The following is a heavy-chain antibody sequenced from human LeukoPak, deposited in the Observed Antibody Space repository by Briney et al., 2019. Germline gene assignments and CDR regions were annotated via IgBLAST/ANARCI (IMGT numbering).Heavy chain of an antibody. CDR3: ARAPGAFDI. Sequence: SQTLSLTCTVSGDSITSGSYYWAWIRQHPGKGLEWIGYIYYTGGTHYNPSLKSRLTISVDTSENHFSFKLSSVTAADTAIYFCARAPGAFDIWGQGTMVTVSS. CDR2: IYYTGGT. V-gene: IGHV4-31*03. J-gene: IGHJ3*02. CDR1: GDSITSGSYY.